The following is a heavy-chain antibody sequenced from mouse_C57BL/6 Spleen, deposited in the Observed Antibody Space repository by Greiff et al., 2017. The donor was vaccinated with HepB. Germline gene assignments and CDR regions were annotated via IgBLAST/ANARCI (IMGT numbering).Heavy chain of an antibody. CDR1: GYTFTDYY. V-gene: IGHV1-26*01. Sequence: EVQLQQSGPELVKPGASVKISCKASGYTFTDYYMNWVKQSHGKSLEWIGDINPNNGGTSYNQKFKGKATLTVDKSSSTAYMELRSLTSEDSAVYYCAYSNSYFDYWGQGTTLTVSS. J-gene: IGHJ2*01. CDR3: AYSNSYFDY. D-gene: IGHD2-5*01. CDR2: INPNNGGT.